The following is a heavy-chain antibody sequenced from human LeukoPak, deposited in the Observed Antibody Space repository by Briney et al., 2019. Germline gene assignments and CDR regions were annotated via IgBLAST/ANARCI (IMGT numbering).Heavy chain of an antibody. CDR2: ISSSGSTI. D-gene: IGHD6-19*01. J-gene: IGHJ4*02. V-gene: IGHV3-48*03. CDR1: GFTFSSYE. Sequence: PGGSLRLSCAASGFTFSSYEMNWVRQAPGKGLEWVSYISSSGSTIYYADSVKGRFTISRDNAKNSLYLQMNSLRAEDTAVYHCAREPAGYSSGWFDYWGQGTLVTVSS. CDR3: AREPAGYSSGWFDY.